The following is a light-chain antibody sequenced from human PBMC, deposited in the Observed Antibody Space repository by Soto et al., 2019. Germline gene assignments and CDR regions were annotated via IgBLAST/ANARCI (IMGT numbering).Light chain of an antibody. CDR1: QSISSW. J-gene: IGKJ1*01. CDR3: QQYTNPWT. CDR2: DVS. Sequence: DIQMTQSPPTLSASVGDRVTITCRASQSISSWLAWYQQRPGKAPNLLIYDVSSLESGVPSRFSGSGSGTEFTLTISSLQPDDFATYYCQQYTNPWTFGQGTKVEIK. V-gene: IGKV1-5*01.